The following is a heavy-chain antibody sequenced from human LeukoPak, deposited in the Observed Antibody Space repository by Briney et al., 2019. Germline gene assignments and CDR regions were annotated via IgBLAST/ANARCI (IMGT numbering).Heavy chain of an antibody. CDR1: RFTFSSYS. CDR2: ISSSSSYI. CDR3: ARGMVRGIISFGYYYMDV. D-gene: IGHD3-10*01. J-gene: IGHJ6*03. V-gene: IGHV3-21*01. Sequence: GGSLRLSCAASRFTFSSYSMNWVRQAPGKGLEWVSSISSSSSYIYYADSVKGRFTISRDNAKNSLYLQMNSLRAEDTAVYYCARGMVRGIISFGYYYMDVWGKGTTVTVSS.